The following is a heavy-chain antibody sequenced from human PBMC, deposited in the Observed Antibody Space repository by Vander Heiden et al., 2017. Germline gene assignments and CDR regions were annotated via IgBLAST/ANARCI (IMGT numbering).Heavy chain of an antibody. J-gene: IGHJ4*02. Sequence: QVQLQESGPGLVKPSETLSLTCTVSGGSISSYYWSWIRQPAGKGLEWIGRIYTSGSTNYNPSLKSRVTMSVDTSKNQFSLKLSSVTAADTAVYYCARRVYCSSTSCLRYFDYWGQGTLVTVSS. D-gene: IGHD2-2*01. CDR2: IYTSGST. CDR1: GGSISSYY. V-gene: IGHV4-4*07. CDR3: ARRVYCSSTSCLRYFDY.